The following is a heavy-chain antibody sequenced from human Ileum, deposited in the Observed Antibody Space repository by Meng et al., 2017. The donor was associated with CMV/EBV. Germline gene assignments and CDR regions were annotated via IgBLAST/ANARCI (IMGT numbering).Heavy chain of an antibody. Sequence: SETLSHTCAVSGGSISSSNWWSWVRQPPGKGLEWIGEIYHSGSTNYNPSLKSRVTISVDKSKNQFSLKLSSVTAADTAVYYCARFRRYCSSTSCDYYYYYGMDVWGQGTTVTVSS. V-gene: IGHV4-4*02. D-gene: IGHD2-2*01. J-gene: IGHJ6*02. CDR1: GGSISSSNW. CDR2: IYHSGST. CDR3: ARFRRYCSSTSCDYYYYYGMDV.